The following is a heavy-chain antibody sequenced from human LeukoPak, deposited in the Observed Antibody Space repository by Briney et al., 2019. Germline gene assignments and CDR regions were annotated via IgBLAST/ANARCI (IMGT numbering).Heavy chain of an antibody. D-gene: IGHD3-10*01. CDR3: APYYYGSGSYSYGMDV. Sequence: GGSLRLSCAASGFNFRGYTMNWVRQAPGKGLEWVSSISSSSSSIYYADSVKGRFTISRDNAKNSLYLQMDSLRAGDTALYYCAPYYYGSGSYSYGMDVWGQGTTVTVSS. V-gene: IGHV3-21*01. CDR2: ISSSSSSI. CDR1: GFNFRGYT. J-gene: IGHJ6*02.